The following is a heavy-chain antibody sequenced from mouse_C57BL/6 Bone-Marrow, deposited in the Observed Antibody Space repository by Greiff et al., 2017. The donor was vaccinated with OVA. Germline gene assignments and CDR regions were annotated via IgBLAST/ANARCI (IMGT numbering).Heavy chain of an antibody. V-gene: IGHV10-1*01. D-gene: IGHD2-12*01. J-gene: IGHJ4*01. CDR2: IRSKSNNYAT. Sequence: EVKLMESGGGLVQPKGSLKLSCAASGFSFNTYAMNWVRPAPGQGLEWVARIRSKSNNYATYYADSVKDRFTISRDDSESMLYLQMNNVKTEDTAMYYCVRHYRGAMDYWGQGTSVTVSS. CDR3: VRHYRGAMDY. CDR1: GFSFNTYA.